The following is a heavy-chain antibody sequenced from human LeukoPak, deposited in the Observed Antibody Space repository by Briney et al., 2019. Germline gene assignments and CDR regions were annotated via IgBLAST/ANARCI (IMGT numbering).Heavy chain of an antibody. J-gene: IGHJ4*02. CDR3: AKESGRVPALDY. Sequence: GGSLRLSCAASGFTFSSYSMNWVRQAPGKGLEWVSYISSSSSTIYYADSVKGRFTISRDNAKNTIYLHMSSLRTEDTALYYCAKESGRVPALDYWGQGTPVTVSS. D-gene: IGHD2-2*01. V-gene: IGHV3-48*04. CDR2: ISSSSSTI. CDR1: GFTFSSYS.